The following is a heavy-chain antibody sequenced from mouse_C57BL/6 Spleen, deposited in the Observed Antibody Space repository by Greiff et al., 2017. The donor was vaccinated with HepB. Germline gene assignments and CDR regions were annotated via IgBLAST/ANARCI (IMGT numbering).Heavy chain of an antibody. CDR3: TRWTVYFDY. Sequence: VQLQQPGAELVMPGASVKLSCKASGYTFTSYWMHWVKQRPGQGLEWIGEIDPSDSYTNYNQKFKGKSTLTVDKSSSTAYMQLSSLTSEDSAVYYCTRWTVYFDYWGQGTTLTVSS. J-gene: IGHJ2*01. CDR2: IDPSDSYT. CDR1: GYTFTSYW. D-gene: IGHD1-1*01. V-gene: IGHV1-69*01.